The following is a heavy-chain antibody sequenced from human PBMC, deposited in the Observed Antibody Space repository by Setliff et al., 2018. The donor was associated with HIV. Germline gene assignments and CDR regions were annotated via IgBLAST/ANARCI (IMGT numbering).Heavy chain of an antibody. CDR3: ARSPQGGYFDY. CDR2: IYSGGTT. CDR1: GFTFSSYA. J-gene: IGHJ4*03. Sequence: GGSLRLSCAASGFTFSSYAMCWVRQAPGKGLEWVSIIYSGGTTYYADSVKGRFTISRDNSKNTLYLQMNSLRVEDTAVYHCARSPQGGYFDYWGQGTLVTVSS. V-gene: IGHV3-53*01.